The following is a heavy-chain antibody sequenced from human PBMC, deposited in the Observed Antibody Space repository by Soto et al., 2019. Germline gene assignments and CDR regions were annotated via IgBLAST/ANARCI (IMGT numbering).Heavy chain of an antibody. CDR3: ARRRRDLNWFDP. CDR2: IIPIFGTA. J-gene: IGHJ5*02. Sequence: SVKVSCKASGGTFSSYAISWVRQAPGQGLEWMGGIIPIFGTANYAQKFQGRVTITADESTSTAYMELSSLRSEDTAVYYCARRRRDLNWFDPWGQGTLVTVSS. V-gene: IGHV1-69*13. CDR1: GGTFSSYA.